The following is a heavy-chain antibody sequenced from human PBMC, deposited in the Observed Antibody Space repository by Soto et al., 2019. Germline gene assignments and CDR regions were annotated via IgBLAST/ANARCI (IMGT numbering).Heavy chain of an antibody. CDR2: IWYDGSNK. CDR1: GFTFSSYG. D-gene: IGHD6-19*01. Sequence: QVQLVESGGGVVQRGGSLRLSCAASGFTFSSYGMHWVRQAPGKGLEWVAGIWYDGSNKYYADSVKGRYTISRDDSKNTVYLQMNSLVAEDPAVYYCTSDPLIAVDAYEDLDFWGQGTLVTVSS. J-gene: IGHJ3*01. V-gene: IGHV3-33*01. CDR3: TSDPLIAVDAYEDLDF.